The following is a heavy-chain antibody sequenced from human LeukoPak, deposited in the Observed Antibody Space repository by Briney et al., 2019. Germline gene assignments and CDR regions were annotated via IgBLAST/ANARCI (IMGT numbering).Heavy chain of an antibody. Sequence: SETLSLTCAVYGGSFSGYYWSWIRQPPGKGLEWIGYIYHSGSTNYNPSLKSRVTISVDTSKNQFSLKLSSVTAADTAVYYCARDLGFTKGNAFDIWGQGTMVTVSS. J-gene: IGHJ3*02. CDR2: IYHSGST. CDR1: GGSFSGYY. CDR3: ARDLGFTKGNAFDI. D-gene: IGHD2-8*01. V-gene: IGHV4-59*01.